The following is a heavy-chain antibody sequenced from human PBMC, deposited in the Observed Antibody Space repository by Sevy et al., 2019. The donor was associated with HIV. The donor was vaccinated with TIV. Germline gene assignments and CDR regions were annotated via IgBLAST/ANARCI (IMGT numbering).Heavy chain of an antibody. V-gene: IGHV4-30-2*01. Sequence: SETLSLTCAVSGGSISSGGYSWNWIRQPPGEGLKWIGYILHTGSTYYNPSLKSRVTISVDRSKSQFSQQLSSVTAADTAIYYCARASATVTTVTHFDYWGQGTLVTVSS. J-gene: IGHJ4*02. CDR3: ARASATVTTVTHFDY. D-gene: IGHD4-17*01. CDR1: GGSISSGGYS. CDR2: ILHTGST.